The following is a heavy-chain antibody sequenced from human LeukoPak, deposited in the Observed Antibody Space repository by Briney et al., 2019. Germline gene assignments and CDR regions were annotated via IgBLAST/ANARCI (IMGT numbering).Heavy chain of an antibody. V-gene: IGHV3-64D*06. CDR3: VRDQRGGSSRYYDS. D-gene: IGHD3-22*01. CDR2: ITGSGGST. Sequence: GGSLRPSCAASRFTFSSYEMKWVRQAPGKGLEWVSAITGSGGSTYYADSVKGRFTISRDNSKNTLYLQMSSLRAEDTAVYYCVRDQRGGSSRYYDSWGQGTLVTVSS. CDR1: RFTFSSYE. J-gene: IGHJ4*02.